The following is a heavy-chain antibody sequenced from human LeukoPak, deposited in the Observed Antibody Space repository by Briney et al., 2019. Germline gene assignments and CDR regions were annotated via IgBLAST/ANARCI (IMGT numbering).Heavy chain of an antibody. V-gene: IGHV3-9*01. D-gene: IGHD6-19*01. CDR1: GFTFDDYA. J-gene: IGHJ4*02. Sequence: PGGSLRLSCAASGFTFDDYAMHWVRQAPGKGLEWVSGISWNSGSIGYADSVKGRFTISRDNAKNSLYLQMNSLRAEDTALYYCAAGGAGTIDYWGQGTLVTVSS. CDR2: ISWNSGSI. CDR3: AAGGAGTIDY.